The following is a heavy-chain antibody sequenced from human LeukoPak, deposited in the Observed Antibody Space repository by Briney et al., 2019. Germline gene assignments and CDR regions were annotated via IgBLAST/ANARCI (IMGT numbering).Heavy chain of an antibody. V-gene: IGHV3-9*01. Sequence: GGSLRLSCAASGFTFSSYWMSWVRQAPGKGLEWVSGISWNSGSIGYADSVKGRFTISIDNAKNSLYLQMNSLRAEDTALSYCAKARSEAAGGGFDYWGQGTLVTVSS. D-gene: IGHD6-13*01. CDR3: AKARSEAAGGGFDY. CDR1: GFTFSSYW. J-gene: IGHJ4*02. CDR2: ISWNSGSI.